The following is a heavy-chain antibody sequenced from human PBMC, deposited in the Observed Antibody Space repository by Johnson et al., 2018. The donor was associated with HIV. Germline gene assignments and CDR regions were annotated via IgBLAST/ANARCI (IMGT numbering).Heavy chain of an antibody. J-gene: IGHJ3*02. V-gene: IGHV3-53*01. D-gene: IGHD1-26*01. Sequence: VQPVESGGGLIQPGGSLRLSCAVSGFAVSNNYMSWVRQAPGQGLEWVSVIYSSGSAYNADSMKGRFTISRDNSKNTLYLQMNSLRVEDTAVYYCASSSPYSGSYGDAFDICGQGTLVTVSS. CDR1: GFAVSNNY. CDR3: ASSSPYSGSYGDAFDI. CDR2: IYSSGSA.